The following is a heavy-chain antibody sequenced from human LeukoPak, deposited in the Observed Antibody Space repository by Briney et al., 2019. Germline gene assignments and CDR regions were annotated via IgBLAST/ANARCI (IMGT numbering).Heavy chain of an antibody. V-gene: IGHV3-23*01. CDR1: GFTFSSYA. CDR2: ISGSGGST. J-gene: IGHJ6*02. CDR3: AEGGNYYYGMDV. Sequence: GGSLRLSCAASGFTFSSYAMSWVRQAPGKGLEWVSAISGSGGSTYYADSVKGRFTISRDNSKNTLYLQMNSLRAEDTAVYYCAEGGNYYYGMDVWGQGTTVTVSS.